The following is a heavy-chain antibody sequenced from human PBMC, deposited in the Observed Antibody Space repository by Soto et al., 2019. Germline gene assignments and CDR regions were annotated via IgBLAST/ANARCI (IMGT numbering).Heavy chain of an antibody. CDR3: ARARLVWDNISWFAP. D-gene: IGHD1-26*01. CDR1: GGSFSGYY. J-gene: IGHJ5*02. Sequence: QVQLQQWGAGLLKPSETLSLTCAVYGGSFSGYYWSWIRQPPGKGLEWIGEINHSGSTNDTPSLTGRVTIQVATSKNQFSVKLSSVADADWAVIYCARARLVWDNISWFAPWGQGTLVTVSS. CDR2: INHSGST. V-gene: IGHV4-34*01.